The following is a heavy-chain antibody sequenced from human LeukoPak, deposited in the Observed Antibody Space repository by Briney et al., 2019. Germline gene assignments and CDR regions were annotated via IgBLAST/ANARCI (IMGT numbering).Heavy chain of an antibody. D-gene: IGHD6-13*01. V-gene: IGHV4-61*10. CDR2: IYTSGST. CDR3: AGIGGIAAAGTQSYYYYYYMDV. Sequence: SETLSLTCTVSGGSVSSGSYYWSWIRQPAGKGLEWIGRIYTSGSTNYNPSLKSRVTISVDTSKNQFSLKLSSVTAADTAVYYCAGIGGIAAAGTQSYYYYYYMDVWGKGTTVTVSS. CDR1: GGSVSSGSYY. J-gene: IGHJ6*03.